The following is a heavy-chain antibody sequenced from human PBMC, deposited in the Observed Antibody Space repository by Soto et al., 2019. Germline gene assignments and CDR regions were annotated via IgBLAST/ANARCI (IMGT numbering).Heavy chain of an antibody. CDR2: IIPILGIA. V-gene: IGHV1-69*04. Sequence: ASVKVSCKASGGTFSSYAISWVRQAPGQGLEWMGRIIPILGIANYAQKFQGRVTITADKSTSTAYMELSSLRSEDTAVYYCAISGYSYGYFDYWGQGTLFTVSS. CDR1: GGTFSSYA. J-gene: IGHJ4*02. D-gene: IGHD5-18*01. CDR3: AISGYSYGYFDY.